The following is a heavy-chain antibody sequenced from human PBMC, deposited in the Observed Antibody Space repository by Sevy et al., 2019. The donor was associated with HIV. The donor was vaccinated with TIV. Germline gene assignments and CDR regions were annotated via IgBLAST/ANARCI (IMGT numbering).Heavy chain of an antibody. Sequence: GGSLRLSCAASGFTXRNYWMHWVRQAPGKGLVSVSYIHTDGSSSYYADYVKGRFTISRDNAQNTLYLQMNSLRAEDTAVYYCARAGIGDXXSXXXXXXHWGXXTLVTVSS. CDR3: ARAGIGDXXSXXXXXXH. D-gene: IGHD3-3*01. J-gene: IGHJ4*01. CDR1: GFTXRNYW. CDR2: IHTDGSSS. V-gene: IGHV3-74*01.